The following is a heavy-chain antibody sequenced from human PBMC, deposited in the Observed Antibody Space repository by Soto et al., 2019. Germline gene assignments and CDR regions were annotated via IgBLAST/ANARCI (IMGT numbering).Heavy chain of an antibody. J-gene: IGHJ4*02. CDR3: ARGPSGWYGYHY. D-gene: IGHD6-19*01. Sequence: EVQLVESGGGLVQPGGSLRLSCAASGFTFSTYWMHWVRQAPGKGLVWVSRMNGDGSSTSYADSVKGRFTISSDNAKNMLYLQMNSPSAEDTAVYYCARGPSGWYGYHYWGQGALVTVSS. V-gene: IGHV3-74*01. CDR1: GFTFSTYW. CDR2: MNGDGSST.